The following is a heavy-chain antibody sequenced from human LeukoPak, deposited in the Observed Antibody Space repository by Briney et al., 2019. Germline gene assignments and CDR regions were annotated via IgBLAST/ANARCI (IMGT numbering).Heavy chain of an antibody. D-gene: IGHD5-12*01. CDR3: AVRGYSDAYFDY. CDR1: GYSFTTYW. J-gene: IGHJ4*02. CDR2: IYPGDSDT. V-gene: IGHV5-51*01. Sequence: GESLKISCKGSGYSFTTYWVGWVRQMPGKGLEWMGIIYPGDSDTRYRPSFQGQVTISADKSISTAYLQWSSLKASDTAVYYCAVRGYSDAYFDYWGQGTLVTVSS.